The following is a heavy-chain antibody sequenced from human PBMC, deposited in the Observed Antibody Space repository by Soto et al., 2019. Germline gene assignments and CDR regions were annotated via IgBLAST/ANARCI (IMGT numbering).Heavy chain of an antibody. J-gene: IGHJ5*02. CDR1: GGSFSGYY. V-gene: IGHV4-34*01. CDR2: INHSGST. D-gene: IGHD3-16*02. CDR3: ARGLNVWGSYRWSWFDP. Sequence: SETLSLTCAVYGGSFSGYYWSWIRQPPGKGLEWIGEINHSGSTNYNPSLKSRVTISVDTSKNQFSLKLSSVTAADTAVYYCARGLNVWGSYRWSWFDPWGQGTQVTVSS.